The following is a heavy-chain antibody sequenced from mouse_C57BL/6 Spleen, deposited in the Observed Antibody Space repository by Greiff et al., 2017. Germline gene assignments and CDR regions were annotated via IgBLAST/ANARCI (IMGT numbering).Heavy chain of an antibody. D-gene: IGHD2-4*01. V-gene: IGHV1-26*01. CDR3: ARSYDYVPFYYGMDY. CDR1: GYTFTDYY. Sequence: VQLQQSGPELVKPGASVKISCKASGYTFTDYYMNWVKQSPGKSLEWIGDINPNNGGTSYNQKFKGKATLTVDKSSSTAYMELRSLTSEDSAVYYGARSYDYVPFYYGMDYWGQGTSVTVSA. CDR2: INPNNGGT. J-gene: IGHJ4*01.